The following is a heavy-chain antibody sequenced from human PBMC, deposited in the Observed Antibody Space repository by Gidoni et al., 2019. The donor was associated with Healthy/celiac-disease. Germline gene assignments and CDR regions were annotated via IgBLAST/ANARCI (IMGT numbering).Heavy chain of an antibody. J-gene: IGHJ4*02. CDR3: ARLYCSSTSCDDYFDY. Sequence: QLQLVQSGSEATTPGASVKVSCEDSGYPFTGYYMHWVRQAPGQGLEWLGWINPNIGGTNYAQKFQGRVTMTRDTSISTAYMELSRLRSDDTAVYYCARLYCSSTSCDDYFDYWGQGTLVTVSS. CDR2: INPNIGGT. V-gene: IGHV1-2*02. D-gene: IGHD2-2*01. CDR1: GYPFTGYY.